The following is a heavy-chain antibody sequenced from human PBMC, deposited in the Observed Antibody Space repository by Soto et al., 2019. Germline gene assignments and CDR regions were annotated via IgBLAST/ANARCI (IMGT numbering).Heavy chain of an antibody. CDR3: AKYRGGYGPPDV. CDR2: ISGSSGYT. V-gene: IGHV3-11*06. CDR1: GFTFSDSY. D-gene: IGHD3-10*01. Sequence: QEQLVESGGGLVKPGGSLRLSCAASGFTFSDSYMSWVRQAPGKGLEWVAYISGSSGYTGYADSVKGRFTISRDNAKNSLYLQMNRLRAEDTAVYYCAKYRGGYGPPDVWGQGTTVTVS. J-gene: IGHJ6*02.